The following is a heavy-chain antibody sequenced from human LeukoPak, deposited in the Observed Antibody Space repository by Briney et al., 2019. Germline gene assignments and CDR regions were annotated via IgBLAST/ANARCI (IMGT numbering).Heavy chain of an antibody. D-gene: IGHD3-22*01. CDR1: GYTFTSFG. CDR2: INPYNGNP. CDR3: ARAQIDYYYYYFMDV. Sequence: GASVKVSCKASGYTFTSFGIGWVRQAPGQGLEWMGWINPYNGNPNYAQKLQGRVTMTTDTSTSTAYMELRSLRSDDTAVYYCARAQIDYYYYYFMDVWGKGTTVTVSS. V-gene: IGHV1-18*01. J-gene: IGHJ6*03.